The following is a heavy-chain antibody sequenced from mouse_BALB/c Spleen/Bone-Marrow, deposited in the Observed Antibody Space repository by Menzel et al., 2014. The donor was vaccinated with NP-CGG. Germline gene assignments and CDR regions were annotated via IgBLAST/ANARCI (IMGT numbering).Heavy chain of an antibody. CDR1: GYSFSGYT. D-gene: IGHD2-4*01. Sequence: EVKLVESGPQLVKPGASMKISCKASGYSFSGYTMNWVKQSHGKNLEWIGLINPYNGDTNYNQKFKGKATLTVDKSSSTAYMELLSLTSEDSAVYYCARLDYDYPWFAYWGQGTLVTVSA. CDR3: ARLDYDYPWFAY. J-gene: IGHJ3*01. V-gene: IGHV1-37*01. CDR2: INPYNGDT.